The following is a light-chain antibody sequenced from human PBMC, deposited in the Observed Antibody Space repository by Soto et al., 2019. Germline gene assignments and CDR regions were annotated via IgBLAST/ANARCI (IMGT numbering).Light chain of an antibody. CDR3: AAWDDSLSGYF. J-gene: IGLJ1*01. CDR2: SNN. Sequence: QSVLTQPPSASGTPGQRVTISCSGSSSNIGSNYVYWYQQLPGTAPKLLIYSNNQRPSGVPDRFSGSKSVTSASLAISGLRSEDEADYYCAAWDDSLSGYFFGTGTKLTVL. CDR1: SSNIGSNY. V-gene: IGLV1-47*02.